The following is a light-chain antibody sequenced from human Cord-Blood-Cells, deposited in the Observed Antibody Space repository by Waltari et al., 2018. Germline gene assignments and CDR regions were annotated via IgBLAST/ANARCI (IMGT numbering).Light chain of an antibody. V-gene: IGKV3-15*01. CDR3: QQYNKWTRT. Sequence: EIVMTQSPATLSVSPGERATLSCKASQSVSSNLAWYQQKPGQAPRLLIYGASTRTTVIPARFSGSGSGTEFTLTISILQSEDFAVYYCQQYNKWTRTFGQGTKVEIK. CDR1: QSVSSN. J-gene: IGKJ1*01. CDR2: GAS.